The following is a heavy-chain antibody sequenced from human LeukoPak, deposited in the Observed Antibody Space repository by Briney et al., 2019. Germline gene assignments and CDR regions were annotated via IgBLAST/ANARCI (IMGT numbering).Heavy chain of an antibody. D-gene: IGHD5-12*01. V-gene: IGHV4-61*02. Sequence: SETLSLTCTVSGGSISSGGHYWSWIRQPAGKGLEYLGRISSTGSTNYNPSLRSRVTISADTSKNHFSLKLTSVTAADTAVYYCAREKNDIVLTSYYFDYWGQGTLVTVSS. J-gene: IGHJ4*02. CDR2: ISSTGST. CDR1: GGSISSGGHY. CDR3: AREKNDIVLTSYYFDY.